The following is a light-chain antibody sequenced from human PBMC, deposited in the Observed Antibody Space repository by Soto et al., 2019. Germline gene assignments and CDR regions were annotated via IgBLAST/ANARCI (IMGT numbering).Light chain of an antibody. CDR3: QQRSNWPPMFT. CDR2: DAS. V-gene: IGKV3-11*01. CDR1: QSVSSY. J-gene: IGKJ3*01. Sequence: EIVLTQSLATLSLSPGERATLSCRASQSVSSYLGWYQQKPGQAPRLLIYDASNRATGIPARFSGSGSGTDFTLTISSLEPEDFAVYYCQQRSNWPPMFTFGPGTKVDIK.